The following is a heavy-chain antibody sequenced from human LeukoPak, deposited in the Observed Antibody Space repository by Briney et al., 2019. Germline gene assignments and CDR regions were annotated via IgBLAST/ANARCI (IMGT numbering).Heavy chain of an antibody. D-gene: IGHD3-10*01. J-gene: IGHJ6*02. Sequence: GGSLRLSCAASGFTFSSYGMHWVRQAPGKGLEWVAVISYDGSNKYYADSVKGRFTISRDNSKNTLYLQMNSLRAEDTAVYYCAKDRYYYGSGSYFGYYYGMDVWGQGTTVTVSS. V-gene: IGHV3-30*18. CDR1: GFTFSSYG. CDR2: ISYDGSNK. CDR3: AKDRYYYGSGSYFGYYYGMDV.